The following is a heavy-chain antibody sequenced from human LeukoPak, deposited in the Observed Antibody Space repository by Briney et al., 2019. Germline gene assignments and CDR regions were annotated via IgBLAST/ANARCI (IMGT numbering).Heavy chain of an antibody. Sequence: SETLSLTCTVSGGSISSSDYHWRCIRQPPGKGLEWIGTIYYSGSTYYNPSLKSRVTMSVDTSKNQFSLKLSSVTAADTAVYYCARYSTTGDAFDIWGQGTMVTVSS. CDR2: IYYSGST. V-gene: IGHV4-39*01. D-gene: IGHD4-11*01. J-gene: IGHJ3*02. CDR1: GGSISSSDYH. CDR3: ARYSTTGDAFDI.